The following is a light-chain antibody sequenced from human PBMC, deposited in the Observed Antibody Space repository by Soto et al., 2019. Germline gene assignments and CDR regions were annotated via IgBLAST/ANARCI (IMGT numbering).Light chain of an antibody. Sequence: VKTQAAGTLSVSPGERATLSCRAGQTIYSNVAWYQQRPGQAPRLLIYRASTRATGVPARFSGSGSGTEFTLTISSLQSEDFAIYYCQQYQNLWTFGQGTKVDI. CDR1: QTIYSN. CDR2: RAS. V-gene: IGKV3-15*01. CDR3: QQYQNLWT. J-gene: IGKJ1*01.